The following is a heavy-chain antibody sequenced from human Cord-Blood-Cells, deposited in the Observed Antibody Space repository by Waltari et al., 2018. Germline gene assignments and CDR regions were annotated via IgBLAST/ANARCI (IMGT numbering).Heavy chain of an antibody. CDR1: GYTFTSYY. CDR2: INPCGGST. CDR3: ARDDYGGNYYFDY. V-gene: IGHV1-46*03. J-gene: IGHJ4*02. Sequence: QVQLVQSGAEVMKPGASVKVSCKASGYTFTSYYMHWVRQAPGQGLEWMGIINPCGGSTSNAQKFQGRVTMTRDTSTSTVYMELSSLRSEDTAVYYCARDDYGGNYYFDYWGQGTLVTVSS. D-gene: IGHD4-17*01.